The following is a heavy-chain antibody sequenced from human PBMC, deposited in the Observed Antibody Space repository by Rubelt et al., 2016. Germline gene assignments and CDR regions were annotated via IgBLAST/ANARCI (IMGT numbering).Heavy chain of an antibody. V-gene: IGHV1-18*01. CDR3: AALDTAIWAF. J-gene: IGHJ4*02. CDR2: ISFHNANS. CDR1: GYRYDTFG. D-gene: IGHD4-17*01. Sequence: QVQLVQSENEVKTPGASVTVSCKASGYRYDTFGFTWLRQAPGQGPEWMGWISFHNANSLHAQKFLGSLTLTEDTSTSTAFMKVRDLRPGDTATYYGAALDTAIWAFWGQGTRVIVSS.